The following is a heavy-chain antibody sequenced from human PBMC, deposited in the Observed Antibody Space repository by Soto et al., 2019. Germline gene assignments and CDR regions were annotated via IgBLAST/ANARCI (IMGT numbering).Heavy chain of an antibody. V-gene: IGHV3-66*01. Sequence: PGGSLRLSCAASGFTVSSNYMSWVRQAPGKGLEWVSVIYSGGSTYYADSVKGRFSISRDDSKNTLYLQMNSLRAEDTAVYYCARERLGSISWYSPFDCWGQGTLVTVSS. J-gene: IGHJ4*02. CDR1: GFTVSSNY. D-gene: IGHD6-13*01. CDR2: IYSGGST. CDR3: ARERLGSISWYSPFDC.